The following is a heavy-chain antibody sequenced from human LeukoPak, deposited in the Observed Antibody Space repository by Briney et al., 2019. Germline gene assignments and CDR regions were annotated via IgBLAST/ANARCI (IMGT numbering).Heavy chain of an antibody. CDR2: INTNTGNP. CDR3: ARVLLAAPSILGY. Sequence: GASAKVSCKASGYTFTSYGMNWVRQAPGQGLEWMGWINTNTGNPTYAQGFTGRFVFSLDTSVSTAYLQISSLKAEDTAVYYCARVLLAAPSILGYWGQGTLVTVSS. CDR1: GYTFTSYG. D-gene: IGHD6-13*01. V-gene: IGHV7-4-1*02. J-gene: IGHJ4*02.